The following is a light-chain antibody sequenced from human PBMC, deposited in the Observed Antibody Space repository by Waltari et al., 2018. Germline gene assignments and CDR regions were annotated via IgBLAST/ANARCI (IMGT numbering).Light chain of an antibody. CDR1: ALPKQH. J-gene: IGLJ2*01. CDR3: QSADSSGTNVV. V-gene: IGLV3-25*03. CDR2: KDS. Sequence: SYELTQPPSVSVSPGPTARITCSGDALPKQHAYWYQQKPGQAPVLVIYKDSERPSGIPERVSGSSSGTTVTLTISGGQAEDEADYYCQSADSSGTNVVFGGGTKLTVL.